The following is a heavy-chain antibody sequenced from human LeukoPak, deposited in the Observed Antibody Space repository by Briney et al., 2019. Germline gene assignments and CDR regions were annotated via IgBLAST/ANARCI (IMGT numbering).Heavy chain of an antibody. CDR2: IWYDGSNK. D-gene: IGHD6-13*01. Sequence: GGSLRLSCAASGFTFSSYGMHWVRQAPGKGLEWVAVIWYDGSNKYYADSVKGRFTISRDNSKNTLYLQMNSLRAEDTAVYYCAKDRVTAAGYYFEYWGQGTLVTVSS. CDR3: AKDRVTAAGYYFEY. V-gene: IGHV3-33*06. CDR1: GFTFSSYG. J-gene: IGHJ4*02.